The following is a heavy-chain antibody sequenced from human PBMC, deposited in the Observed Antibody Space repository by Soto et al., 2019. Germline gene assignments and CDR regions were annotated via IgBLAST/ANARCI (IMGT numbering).Heavy chain of an antibody. CDR1: GFTFSSYW. D-gene: IGHD2-2*01. J-gene: IGHJ6*02. V-gene: IGHV3-7*03. CDR3: ARDRCSSTSCYGPHYYYYYGMDV. CDR2: IKQDGSEK. Sequence: PGGSLRLSCAASGFTFSSYWMSWVRQAPGKGLEWVANIKQDGSEKYYVDSVKGRFTISRDNAKNSLYLQMNSLRAEDTAVYYCARDRCSSTSCYGPHYYYYYGMDVWGQGTTVTVSS.